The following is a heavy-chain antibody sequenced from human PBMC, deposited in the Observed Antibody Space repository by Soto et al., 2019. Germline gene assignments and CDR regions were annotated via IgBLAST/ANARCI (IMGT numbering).Heavy chain of an antibody. CDR3: ARDFNAGGNRLSFDI. J-gene: IGHJ3*02. Sequence: PSETMSLTCAVSGGSMNTYDWNWIRQPPGKGLEWIGYIYYSGGTNYSPSLKSRVTISVDTSKNQFSLRLSSVTAADTAVYYCARDFNAGGNRLSFDIWGQGTMVTVSS. D-gene: IGHD6-13*01. CDR2: IYYSGGT. CDR1: GGSMNTYD. V-gene: IGHV4-59*01.